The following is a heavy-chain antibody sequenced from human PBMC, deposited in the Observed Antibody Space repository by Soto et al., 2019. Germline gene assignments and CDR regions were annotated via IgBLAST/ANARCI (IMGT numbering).Heavy chain of an antibody. CDR3: ARHRHPRGTVGATSPLDP. J-gene: IGHJ5*02. V-gene: IGHV3-53*01. CDR1: GFSVSSNY. Sequence: GESLSLSCAISGFSVSSNYLSWVRQAPGKGLEWVSVHYSGGSTYYADSVQGRFTISRDKSNTNLYLQMRRVRAEDTAVYFFARHRHPRGTVGATSPLDPWGQGTQVTVSS. D-gene: IGHD1-26*01. CDR2: HYSGGST.